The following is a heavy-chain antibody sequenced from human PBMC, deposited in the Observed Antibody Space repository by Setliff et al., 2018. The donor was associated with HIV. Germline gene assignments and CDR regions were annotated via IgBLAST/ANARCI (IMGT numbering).Heavy chain of an antibody. V-gene: IGHV7-4-1*02. CDR1: GYTLTTFG. CDR2: INTETGNP. J-gene: IGHJ4*02. Sequence: ASVKVSCKASGYTLTTFGISWVRQVPGQGLEWMGWINTETGNPMYAQGFKGRFVFSLDTSVSTAYLQISTLKTEDNAIYYCARVGSHWSTFDYWGQGALVTVSS. D-gene: IGHD6-13*01. CDR3: ARVGSHWSTFDY.